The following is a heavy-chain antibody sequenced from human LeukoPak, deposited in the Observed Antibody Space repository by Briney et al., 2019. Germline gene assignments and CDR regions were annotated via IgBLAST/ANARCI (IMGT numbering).Heavy chain of an antibody. CDR2: SRNKANSHTT. Sequence: GGSLGLSCAASGFIFSDHYMDWVRQAPGKGLEWVGRSRNKANSHTTEYAASVKGRFTVSRDNSKNSLYLQMNSLKTEDTAVYYCVRGRNGFDYWGPGTLVTVSS. J-gene: IGHJ4*02. V-gene: IGHV3-72*01. CDR3: VRGRNGFDY. CDR1: GFIFSDHY. D-gene: IGHD2-8*01.